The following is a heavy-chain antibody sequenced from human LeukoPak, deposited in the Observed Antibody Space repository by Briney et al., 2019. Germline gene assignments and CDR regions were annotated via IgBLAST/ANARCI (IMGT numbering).Heavy chain of an antibody. Sequence: PGGSLRLSCAASGFTFGSYAMSWVRQAPGKGLEWVSGISGSGGSTYYADTVRGRFTISRDNSKTTLYVQMNSLRAEDTAIYYCAKLYYDYVWGSYRYYFFDDWGQGTLVTVSS. CDR1: GFTFGSYA. CDR3: AKLYYDYVWGSYRYYFFDD. J-gene: IGHJ4*02. V-gene: IGHV3-23*01. CDR2: ISGSGGST. D-gene: IGHD3-16*02.